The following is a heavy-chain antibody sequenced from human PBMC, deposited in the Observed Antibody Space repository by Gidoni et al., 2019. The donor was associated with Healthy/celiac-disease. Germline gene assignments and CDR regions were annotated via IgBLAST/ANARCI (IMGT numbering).Heavy chain of an antibody. V-gene: IGHV4-31*02. Sequence: TSGGYYWSWIRQHPGKGLEWIGYIYYSGSTYYNPSLKRRVTISVDTSKNQFSLKLSSVTAADTAVYYCARGLSGYCSSTSCLDYYYYYGMVVCGQGTTVTVSS. CDR3: ARGLSGYCSSTSCLDYYYYYGMVV. CDR1: TSGGYY. D-gene: IGHD2-2*01. CDR2: IYYSGST. J-gene: IGHJ6*02.